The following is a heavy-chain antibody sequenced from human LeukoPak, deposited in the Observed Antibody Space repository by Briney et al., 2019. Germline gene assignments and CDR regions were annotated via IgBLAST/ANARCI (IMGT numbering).Heavy chain of an antibody. V-gene: IGHV3-30-3*01. CDR1: GFTFSSYA. D-gene: IGHD6-6*01. Sequence: GGSLRLSCAASGFTFSSYAMHWVRQAPGKGLEWVAFILNDGNFKYYADSVKGRCTISRDTSRNTVYLQMNTLRPEDTAVYYCARGLAARPMDPWGRGTLVTVPS. J-gene: IGHJ5*02. CDR3: ARGLAARPMDP. CDR2: ILNDGNFK.